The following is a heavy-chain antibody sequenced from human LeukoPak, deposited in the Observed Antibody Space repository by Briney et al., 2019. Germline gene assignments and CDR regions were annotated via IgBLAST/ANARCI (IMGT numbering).Heavy chain of an antibody. CDR3: ARDFVDTAMVTPGY. CDR2: ISYDGSNK. V-gene: IGHV3-30-3*01. Sequence: GGSLRLSCAASGFTFSSYAMHWVRQAPGKGLEWVAVISYDGSNKYYADSVKGRFTISRDNSKNTLYLQMNSLRAEDTAVYYCARDFVDTAMVTPGYWGQGTLVTVSS. J-gene: IGHJ4*02. CDR1: GFTFSSYA. D-gene: IGHD5-18*01.